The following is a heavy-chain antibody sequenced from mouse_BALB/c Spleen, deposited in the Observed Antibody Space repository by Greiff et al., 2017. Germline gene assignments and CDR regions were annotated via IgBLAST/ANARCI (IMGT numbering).Heavy chain of an antibody. Sequence: QVQLQQPGAELVKPGASVKMSCKASGYTFTSYWMHWVKQRPGQGLEWIGTIDPSDSYTSYNQKFKGKATLTVDTSSSTAYMQLSSLTSEDSAVYYCTRGLRYWYFDVGRRDHGHRLL. CDR2: IDPSDSYT. D-gene: IGHD3-1*01. V-gene: IGHV1S127*01. CDR1: GYTFTSYW. J-gene: IGHJ1*01. CDR3: TRGLRYWYFDV.